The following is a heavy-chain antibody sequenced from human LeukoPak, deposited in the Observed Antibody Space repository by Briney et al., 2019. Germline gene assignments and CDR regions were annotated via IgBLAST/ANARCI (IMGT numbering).Heavy chain of an antibody. J-gene: IGHJ4*02. D-gene: IGHD5-24*01. V-gene: IGHV3-7*01. Sequence: GGSLRLSCAASGFTFSGYWMNWVRQAPGKGLEWVANIKPDGSEKYYVDSVKGRFTISRDNAKNSLYLQMDSLRAEDTAVYYCARELGVLRDGYNAGGDYWGQGTLVTVSS. CDR3: ARELGVLRDGYNAGGDY. CDR2: IKPDGSEK. CDR1: GFTFSGYW.